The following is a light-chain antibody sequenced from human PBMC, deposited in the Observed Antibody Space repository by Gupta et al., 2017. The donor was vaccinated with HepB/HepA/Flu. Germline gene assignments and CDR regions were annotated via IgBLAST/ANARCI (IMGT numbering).Light chain of an antibody. CDR3: LQHHNYPPLT. Sequence: DIQMTQSPSSLSASVGDRVTIPCRASQGIRDELGWYQQNPGKGPKPLIYAASSSQRGVASRFSGSGYGTELTLTITSRQLEDSETYNCLQHHNYPPLTFGGGTKVEI. J-gene: IGKJ4*01. CDR2: AAS. CDR1: QGIRDE. V-gene: IGKV1-17*01.